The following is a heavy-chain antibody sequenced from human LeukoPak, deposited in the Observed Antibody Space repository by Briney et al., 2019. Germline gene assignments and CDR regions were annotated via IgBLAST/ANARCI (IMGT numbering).Heavy chain of an antibody. CDR1: GFALKSYS. CDR3: ARVAVSGPTGWFDS. CDR2: ISSTSAYI. V-gene: IGHV3-21*01. J-gene: IGHJ5*01. Sequence: GGSLRLSCAGSGFALKSYSLTWVRQAPGKGLEWVSSISSTSAYIHHADSVKGRFTISRDNVDNVVYLEMNSLGAEDTATYYCARVAVSGPTGWFDSWGQGTLVIVSS. D-gene: IGHD2-8*02.